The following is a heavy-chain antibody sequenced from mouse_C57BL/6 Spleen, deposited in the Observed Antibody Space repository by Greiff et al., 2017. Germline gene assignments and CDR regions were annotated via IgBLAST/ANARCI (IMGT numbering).Heavy chain of an antibody. CDR2: IDPSDSYT. J-gene: IGHJ4*01. D-gene: IGHD2-10*02. CDR3: ARGGALDAMDY. Sequence: QVQLQQPGAELVMPGASVKLSCKASGYTFTSYWMHWVKQRPGQGLEWIGEIDPSDSYTNYNQKFKGKSTLTVDKSSSTAYMQLSSLTSEDSAVYYCARGGALDAMDYWGQGTSVTVSS. V-gene: IGHV1-69*01. CDR1: GYTFTSYW.